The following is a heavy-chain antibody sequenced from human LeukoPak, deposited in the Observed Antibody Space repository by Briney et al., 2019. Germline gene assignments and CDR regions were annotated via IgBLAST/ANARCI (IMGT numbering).Heavy chain of an antibody. CDR1: GGSISSYY. CDR2: IYTSGST. CDR3: ARLRAMAIYYMDV. Sequence: SETLSLTCTVSGGSISSYYWSWIRQPAGKGLEWIGRIYTSGSTNYNPSLKSRVTMSVDTSKNQFSLKLSSMTAADTAVYYCARLRAMAIYYMDVWGKGTTVTVSS. J-gene: IGHJ6*03. V-gene: IGHV4-4*07. D-gene: IGHD5-18*01.